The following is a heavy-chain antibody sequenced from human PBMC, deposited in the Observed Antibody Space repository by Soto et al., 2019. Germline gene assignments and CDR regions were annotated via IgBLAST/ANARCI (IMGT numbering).Heavy chain of an antibody. Sequence: QVQLVQSGAEVKKPGSSVKVSYKAPGGTFSTYAISWVRQAPGQGLEWMGGVIPIFGTPKYAQKFQGRVTITADESTSTGYMELRSLRSEDTAVYYCARSQGGSSSLDIYYYYYYGMDVW. D-gene: IGHD2-15*01. CDR3: ARSQGGSSSLDIYYYYYYGMDV. J-gene: IGHJ6*01. CDR2: VIPIFGTP. V-gene: IGHV1-69*01. CDR1: GGTFSTYA.